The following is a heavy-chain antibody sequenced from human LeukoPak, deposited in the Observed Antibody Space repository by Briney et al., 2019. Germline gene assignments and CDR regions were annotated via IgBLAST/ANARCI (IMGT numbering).Heavy chain of an antibody. Sequence: ASVKVSCKASGYTFTSYAMNWVRQDPGQGLEWMGWINTNTGNPTYAQGFTGRFVFSLDTSVSTAYLQISSLKAEDTAVYYCARDSRNTMVRGVIKNWGQGTLVAVSS. V-gene: IGHV7-4-1*02. CDR3: ARDSRNTMVRGVIKN. CDR2: INTNTGNP. CDR1: GYTFTSYA. D-gene: IGHD3-10*01. J-gene: IGHJ4*02.